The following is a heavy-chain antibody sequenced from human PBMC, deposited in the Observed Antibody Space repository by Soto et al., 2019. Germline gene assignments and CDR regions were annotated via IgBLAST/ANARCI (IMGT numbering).Heavy chain of an antibody. CDR1: GFTFTNYA. D-gene: IGHD3-22*01. CDR3: AKGVSNGISMRAVAAMAFDY. Sequence: GGSLRLSCAASGFTFTNYALSWVRRAPGRGLEWVSGITNSGTGAYYAGSVNGRFTISRDNSKNTLYLQMNSLRAEDTAIYYCAKGVSNGISMRAVAAMAFDYWGQGSLVTVSS. J-gene: IGHJ4*02. V-gene: IGHV3-23*01. CDR2: ITNSGTGA.